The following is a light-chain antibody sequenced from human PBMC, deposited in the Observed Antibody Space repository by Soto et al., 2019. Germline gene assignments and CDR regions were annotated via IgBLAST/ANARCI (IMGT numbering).Light chain of an antibody. CDR3: KQSYSTS. J-gene: IGKJ3*01. V-gene: IGKV1-39*01. CDR1: QSISSY. Sequence: DIQMTQSPSSLSASVGDRVTMTCRASQSISSYLNWYQKKPGKAPKLLIYAASSLQSGVPSRFSGSGSGTDFTLTISSLQREDFATYYCKQSYSTSFGPGTKVDIK. CDR2: AAS.